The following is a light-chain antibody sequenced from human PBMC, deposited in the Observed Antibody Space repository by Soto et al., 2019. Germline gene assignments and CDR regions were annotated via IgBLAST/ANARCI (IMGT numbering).Light chain of an antibody. CDR1: QSVTNRY. CDR3: QQYSSLPRT. J-gene: IGKJ2*02. CDR2: GIS. V-gene: IGKV3-20*01. Sequence: ESVLTQSPGTLSLSPGERATLSCRASQSVTNRYFAWYQQRPGQAPRLLIYGISNRATGIPDRFSGSGSGTDFTLTISRLEPEDFVVYYCQQYSSLPRTFGQGTK.